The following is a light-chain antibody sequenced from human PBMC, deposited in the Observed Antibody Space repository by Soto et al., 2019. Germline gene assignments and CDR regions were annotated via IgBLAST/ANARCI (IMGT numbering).Light chain of an antibody. CDR3: CSYTSTSAYV. CDR2: EVS. CDR1: FSDVGRYNS. Sequence: QSALTQPASVSGSPGQSITISCTGTFSDVGRYNSVSWYQQRPGKAPKLMIFEVSNRPSGVSNRFSGSKSGNTASLAISGLQTEDEADYYCCSYTSTSAYVSGTVTKVPV. V-gene: IGLV2-14*01. J-gene: IGLJ1*01.